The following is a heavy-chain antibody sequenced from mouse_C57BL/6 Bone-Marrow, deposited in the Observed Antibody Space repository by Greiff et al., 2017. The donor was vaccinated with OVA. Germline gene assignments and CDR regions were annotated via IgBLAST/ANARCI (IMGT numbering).Heavy chain of an antibody. CDR3: ARHLYDYGGAMDY. J-gene: IGHJ4*01. D-gene: IGHD2-4*01. CDR2: IYPRDGST. Sequence: VKLMESDAELVKPGASVKISCKVSGYTFTDHTIHWMKQRPEQGLEWIGYIYPRDGSTKYNEKFKGKATLTADKSSSTAYMQLNSLTSEDSAVYFCARHLYDYGGAMDYWGQGTSVTVSS. V-gene: IGHV1-78*01. CDR1: GYTFTDHT.